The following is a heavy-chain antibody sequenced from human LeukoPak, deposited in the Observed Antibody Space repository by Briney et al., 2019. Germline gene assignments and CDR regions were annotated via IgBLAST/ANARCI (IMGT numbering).Heavy chain of an antibody. V-gene: IGHV3-23*01. CDR3: AKLQWLATPVDY. Sequence: GGSLRLSCAASGFTFSSYAMSWVRQAPGKGLEWVSAISGSGGSTYYADSVKGRFTISRDNSKNTLYLQMNSLRAADTAVYDCAKLQWLATPVDYWGQGTLVTVSS. CDR1: GFTFSSYA. D-gene: IGHD6-19*01. CDR2: ISGSGGST. J-gene: IGHJ4*02.